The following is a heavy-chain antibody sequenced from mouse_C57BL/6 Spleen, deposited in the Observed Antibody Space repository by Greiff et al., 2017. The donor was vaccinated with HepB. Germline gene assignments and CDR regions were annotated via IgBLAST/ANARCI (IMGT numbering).Heavy chain of an antibody. CDR2: IYPGDGDT. D-gene: IGHD2-9*01. CDR1: GYAFSSSW. Sequence: VKLQQSGPELVKPGASVKISCKASGYAFSSSWMNWVKQRPGKGLEWIGRIYPGDGDTNYNGKFKGKATLTADKSSSTAYMQLSSLTSEDSAVYFCARLPTMVTTAFDYWGQGTTLTVSS. CDR3: ARLPTMVTTAFDY. J-gene: IGHJ2*01. V-gene: IGHV1-82*01.